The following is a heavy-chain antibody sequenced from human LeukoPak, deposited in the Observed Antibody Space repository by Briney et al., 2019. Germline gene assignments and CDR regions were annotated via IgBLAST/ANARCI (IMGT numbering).Heavy chain of an antibody. CDR3: ARDPSYYGSGSPGV. Sequence: GGSLRLSCAASGFTVSSNYMSWVRQAPGKGLEWVSVIYSGGSTYYADSVKGRFTISRDNSKNTLYLQMNSLRAEDTAVYHCARDPSYYGSGSPGVWGKGTTVAVSS. J-gene: IGHJ6*04. CDR1: GFTVSSNY. CDR2: IYSGGST. D-gene: IGHD3-10*01. V-gene: IGHV3-53*01.